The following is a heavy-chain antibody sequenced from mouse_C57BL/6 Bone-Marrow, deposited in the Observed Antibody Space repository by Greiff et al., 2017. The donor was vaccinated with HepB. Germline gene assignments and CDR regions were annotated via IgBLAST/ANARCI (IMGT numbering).Heavy chain of an antibody. CDR1: GFTFSSYG. D-gene: IGHD5-5*01. CDR3: ARLDYRFDD. CDR2: ISSGGSYT. Sequence: EVMLVESGGDLVKPGGSLKLSCAASGFTFSSYGMSWVRQTPDKRLEWVATISSGGSYTYYPDSVKGRFTISRDNAKNTLYLQMSSLKSEDTAMYYCARLDYRFDDWGQGTTLTVSS. V-gene: IGHV5-6*02. J-gene: IGHJ2*01.